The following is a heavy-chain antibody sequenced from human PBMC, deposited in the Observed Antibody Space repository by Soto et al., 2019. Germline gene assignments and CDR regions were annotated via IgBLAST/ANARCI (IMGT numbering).Heavy chain of an antibody. CDR1: GYPITTYH. CDR3: ASSLVFGSRPYYFVF. D-gene: IGHD3-10*01. CDR2: VYVTGTGT. Sequence: AAVKPSCKASGYPITTYHLHWVRQAPGQGLEWMGIVYVTGTGTRSAQKFQGRLTMTRDRSTSTVYMELSSLRSEDTAVYYCASSLVFGSRPYYFVFRGQAPLLP. J-gene: IGHJ4*03. V-gene: IGHV1-46*01.